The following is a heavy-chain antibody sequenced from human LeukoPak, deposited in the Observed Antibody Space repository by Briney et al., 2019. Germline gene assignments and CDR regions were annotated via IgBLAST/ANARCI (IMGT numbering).Heavy chain of an antibody. V-gene: IGHV4-39*07. CDR3: ARGSPFYDDPFPFDAFDI. CDR2: IYHSGST. D-gene: IGHD3-3*01. CDR1: GGSITTANHY. J-gene: IGHJ3*02. Sequence: PSETLSLTCTVSGGSITTANHYWSWVRQPPGKGLEWIGSIYHSGSTYYNPSLKSRVTISVDTSKNQFSLKLSSVTAADTAVYYCARGSPFYDDPFPFDAFDIWGQGTMVTVSS.